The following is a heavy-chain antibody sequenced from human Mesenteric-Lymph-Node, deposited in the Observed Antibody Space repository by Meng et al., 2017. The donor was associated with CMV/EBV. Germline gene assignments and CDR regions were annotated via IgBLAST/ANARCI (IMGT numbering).Heavy chain of an antibody. J-gene: IGHJ4*02. Sequence: GGSLRLSCAASGFTFSSYEMNWVRQAPGKGLEWVSYISSSGSTIYYADSVKGRFSISRDNSKNTLYLQMNSLRAEDTAVYYCAKPRVRPYCSSTSCYKSLPHYWGQGTLVTVSS. CDR3: AKPRVRPYCSSTSCYKSLPHY. D-gene: IGHD2-2*02. V-gene: IGHV3-48*03. CDR2: ISSSGSTI. CDR1: GFTFSSYE.